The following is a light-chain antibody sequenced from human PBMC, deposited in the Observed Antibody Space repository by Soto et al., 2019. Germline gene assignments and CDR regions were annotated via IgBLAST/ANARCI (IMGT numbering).Light chain of an antibody. Sequence: TVLTQSPGILSLSPGQRATLSCRASQSVSSNFLAWYQQKPGQAPRLLIYGATNRATGCPDRFSGSGSGTDFTLTISRVEPEDFAVYWCLQYSDSPITFGQGTRLEIK. CDR1: QSVSSNF. J-gene: IGKJ5*01. V-gene: IGKV3-20*01. CDR3: LQYSDSPIT. CDR2: GAT.